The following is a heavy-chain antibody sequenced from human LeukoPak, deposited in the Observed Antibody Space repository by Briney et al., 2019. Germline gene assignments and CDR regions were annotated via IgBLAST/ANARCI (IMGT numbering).Heavy chain of an antibody. J-gene: IGHJ4*02. V-gene: IGHV3-30*04. CDR2: ISHAGSNE. CDR1: GFTFGNYA. D-gene: IGHD1-26*01. Sequence: GGSLRLSCAASGFTFGNYAMHWVRQAPGKGLEWVALISHAGSNEYYAASVKGRFTISRDNSNNEFYLQMDSLRPEDTAVYYCARGGAPAVYFDYWGQGALVTVSS. CDR3: ARGGAPAVYFDY.